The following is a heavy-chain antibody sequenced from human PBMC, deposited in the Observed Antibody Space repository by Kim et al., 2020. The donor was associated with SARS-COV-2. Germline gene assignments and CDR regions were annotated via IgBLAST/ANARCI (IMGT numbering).Heavy chain of an antibody. Sequence: ASVKVSCKASGYTFTSYAMNWVRQAPGQGLEWMGWINTNTGNPTYAQGFTGRFVFSLDTSVSTAYLQISSLKAEDTAVYYCARDIFLWFGESDAFDIWGQGTMVTVAS. CDR1: GYTFTSYA. D-gene: IGHD3-10*01. CDR2: INTNTGNP. V-gene: IGHV7-4-1*02. CDR3: ARDIFLWFGESDAFDI. J-gene: IGHJ3*02.